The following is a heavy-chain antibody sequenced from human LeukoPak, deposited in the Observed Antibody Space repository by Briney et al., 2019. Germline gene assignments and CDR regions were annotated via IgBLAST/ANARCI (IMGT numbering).Heavy chain of an antibody. D-gene: IGHD3-10*01. CDR3: ARDELWFGELYGYFDY. Sequence: ASVKVSCKASGYTFTGYYMHWVRQAPGQGLEWMGWINPNSGGTNYAQKFQGRATMTRDTSISTAYMELSRLRSDDTAVYYCARDELWFGELYGYFDYWGQGTLVTVSS. J-gene: IGHJ4*02. CDR1: GYTFTGYY. CDR2: INPNSGGT. V-gene: IGHV1-2*02.